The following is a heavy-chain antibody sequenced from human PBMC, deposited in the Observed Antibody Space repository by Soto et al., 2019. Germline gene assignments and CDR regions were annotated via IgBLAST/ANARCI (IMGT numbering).Heavy chain of an antibody. CDR1: GGTFSSYT. CDR2: IIPILGIA. D-gene: IGHD3-10*01. Sequence: QVQLVQSGAEVKKPGSSVKVSCKASGGTFSSYTISWVRQAPGQGLEWMGRIIPILGIANYAQKFQGRVRMTADKSTGTAYMELSSVRSEDTAVYYCAREEYYYGSGAFFDYWGQGTLVTVSS. V-gene: IGHV1-69*08. J-gene: IGHJ4*02. CDR3: AREEYYYGSGAFFDY.